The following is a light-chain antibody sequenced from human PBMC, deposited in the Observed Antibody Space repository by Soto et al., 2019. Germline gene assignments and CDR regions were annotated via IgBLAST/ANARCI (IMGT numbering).Light chain of an antibody. CDR2: GAS. Sequence: EIVLTQSPGTLSLSPGERATLSCRASQSVSSTYLDWYQQKPGQAPRLLIYGASSRATGIPDRFSGSGSGTDFTLTISRLEPEDFAVYYCQEYGTSRTLGQGTKVEIK. CDR3: QEYGTSRT. V-gene: IGKV3-20*01. CDR1: QSVSSTY. J-gene: IGKJ1*01.